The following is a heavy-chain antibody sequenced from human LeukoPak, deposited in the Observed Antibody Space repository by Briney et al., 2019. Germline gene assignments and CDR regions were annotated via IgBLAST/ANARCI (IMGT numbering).Heavy chain of an antibody. CDR2: ISGSGGST. Sequence: GGSLRLSCAASGFTFSSYAMSWVRQAPGKGLELVSAISGSGGSTYYADSVKGRTTISRDNTKNTLYLQMTSLRAEDTAVYYCAKDLAAHSWSSGYYSPFDYWGQGTLVTVSS. V-gene: IGHV3-23*01. CDR1: GFTFSSYA. J-gene: IGHJ4*02. D-gene: IGHD3-22*01. CDR3: AKDLAAHSWSSGYYSPFDY.